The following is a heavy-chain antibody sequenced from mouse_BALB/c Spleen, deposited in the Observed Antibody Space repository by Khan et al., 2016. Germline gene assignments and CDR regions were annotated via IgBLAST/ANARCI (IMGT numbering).Heavy chain of an antibody. CDR2: IYPGSGGT. J-gene: IGHJ4*01. D-gene: IGHD2-3*01. CDR3: TIRRNFGGYYVEMDY. V-gene: IGHV1-15*01. Sequence: QVRLQQSGAELVRPGASVKLSCKALGYTFTDYEMHWVKQTPVHGLEWIGVIYPGSGGTVYSQYFKGKATLTADKSSSIAYMDFRSLTSEDSAVYYCTIRRNFGGYYVEMDYWGQGSSVTVSS. CDR1: GYTFTDYE.